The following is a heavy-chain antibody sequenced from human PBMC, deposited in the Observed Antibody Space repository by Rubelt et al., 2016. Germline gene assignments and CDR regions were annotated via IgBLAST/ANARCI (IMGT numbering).Heavy chain of an antibody. CDR3: ARVMGGSAVLFDY. V-gene: IGHV3-11*04. CDR2: ISSSGSTI. Sequence: QVQLQQWGAGLLKPSETLSLTCAVYGGSFSGYYCTWIRQPPGKGLEWVSYISSSGSTIKYADSVKGRFTISRDNAKNSPYLQMHSLRAEDTAVYYCARVMGGSAVLFDYWGQGTLVTVSS. D-gene: IGHD3-10*01. CDR1: GGSFSGYY. J-gene: IGHJ4*02.